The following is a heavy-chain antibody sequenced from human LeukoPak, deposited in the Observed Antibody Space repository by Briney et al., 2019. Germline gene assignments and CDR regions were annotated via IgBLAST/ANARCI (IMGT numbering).Heavy chain of an antibody. Sequence: PGRSLRLSCAASGFTFSSYDMHWVRQAPGKGLEWVAVISYDGSNKYYADSVKGRFTISRDNSKNTLYLQMNSLRAEDTAVYYCAKELAMVRGGYYYGMDVWGQGTTVTVSS. D-gene: IGHD3-10*01. J-gene: IGHJ6*02. CDR1: GFTFSSYD. V-gene: IGHV3-30*18. CDR2: ISYDGSNK. CDR3: AKELAMVRGGYYYGMDV.